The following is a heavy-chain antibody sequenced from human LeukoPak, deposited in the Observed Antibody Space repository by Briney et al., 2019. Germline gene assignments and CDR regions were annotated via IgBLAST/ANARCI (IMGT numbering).Heavy chain of an antibody. CDR3: ARGSKGYCSSTSCYRDAFDI. J-gene: IGHJ3*02. D-gene: IGHD2-2*02. CDR1: GGSFSGYY. Sequence: SETLSLTCAVYGGSFSGYYWSWIRQPPGKGLEWIGEINHSGSTNYNPSLKSRVTISVDTSENQFSLKLSSVTAADTAVYYCARGSKGYCSSTSCYRDAFDIWGQGTMVTVSS. CDR2: INHSGST. V-gene: IGHV4-34*01.